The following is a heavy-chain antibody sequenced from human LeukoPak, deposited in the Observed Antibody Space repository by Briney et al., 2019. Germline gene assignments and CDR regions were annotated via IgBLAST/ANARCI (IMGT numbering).Heavy chain of an antibody. J-gene: IGHJ3*02. CDR2: IYYSGST. CDR1: GGSISSSSYY. D-gene: IGHD3-9*01. V-gene: IGHV4-39*01. Sequence: PSETLSLTCTVSGGSISSSSYYWGWIRQPPGKGLEWIGSIYYSGSTYYNPSLKSRVTISVDTSKNQFSLKLSSVTAADTAVYYCARHRKYYDILTGYYEDAFDIWGQGTMVTVSS. CDR3: ARHRKYYDILTGYYEDAFDI.